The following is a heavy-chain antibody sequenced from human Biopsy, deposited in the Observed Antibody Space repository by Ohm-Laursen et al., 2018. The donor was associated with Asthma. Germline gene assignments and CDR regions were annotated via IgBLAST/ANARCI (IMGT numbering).Heavy chain of an antibody. Sequence: SLRLSCTASGFTFNSYGMHWVRQAPGKGLEWVGVISKDASTQDYADSVKGRFTMARDNSKNTLDLQMNSLREEDTAVYYCARGDSSNWSHYYFDYWGQGTLVTVSS. V-gene: IGHV3-30*03. D-gene: IGHD3-22*01. CDR1: GFTFNSYG. CDR3: ARGDSSNWSHYYFDY. J-gene: IGHJ4*02. CDR2: ISKDASTQ.